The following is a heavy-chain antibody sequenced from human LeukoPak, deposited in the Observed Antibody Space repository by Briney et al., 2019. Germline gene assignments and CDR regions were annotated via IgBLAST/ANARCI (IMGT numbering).Heavy chain of an antibody. CDR2: IYYSGST. V-gene: IGHV4-59*01. CDR1: GDSISSYY. J-gene: IGHJ4*02. CDR3: ARENNYFDY. Sequence: SETLSLTCTVSGDSISSYYWTWIRQPPGKGLEWIGYIYYSGSTNYNPSLKSRVTISVDTSKNQFSLKLNSVTAADTAVYYCARENNYFDYWGQGTVVTVSS.